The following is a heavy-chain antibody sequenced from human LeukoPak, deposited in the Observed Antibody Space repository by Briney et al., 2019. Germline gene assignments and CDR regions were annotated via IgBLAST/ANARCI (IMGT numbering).Heavy chain of an antibody. CDR1: GFTFSSYA. D-gene: IGHD1-1*01. CDR3: ARGTPDY. CDR2: ISYGGSNK. J-gene: IGHJ4*02. V-gene: IGHV3-30-3*01. Sequence: GGSLRLSCAASGFTFSSYAMHWVRQAPGKGLEWVAVISYGGSNKYYADSVKGRFTISRDNSKNTLYLQMNSLRAEDAAVYYCARGTPDYWSQGTLVTVSS.